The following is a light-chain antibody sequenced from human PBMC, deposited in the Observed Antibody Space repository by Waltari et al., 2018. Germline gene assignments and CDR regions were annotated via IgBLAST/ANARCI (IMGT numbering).Light chain of an antibody. V-gene: IGLV3-21*01. J-gene: IGLJ1*01. CDR3: QVWEISSEHYV. CDR1: NLGTKS. CDR2: SER. Sequence: SYVLTQPPSVSVAPGETAGITCGGSNLGTKSVHWYQQKPGQAPVLVIYSERDRPSGIPERFSGSNSGNTATLTISRVEAGDEADYYCQVWEISSEHYVFGSGTKVTVL.